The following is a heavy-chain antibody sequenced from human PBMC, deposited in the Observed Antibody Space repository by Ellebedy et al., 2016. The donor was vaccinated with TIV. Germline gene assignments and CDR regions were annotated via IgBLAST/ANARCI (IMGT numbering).Heavy chain of an antibody. CDR2: ISGYNGNI. Sequence: AASVKVSCKTSGYTFTNYGLSWVRQAPGQGLEWMTWISGYNGNINYARRLKGRVTMTTDTSTSTAYMELRSLRSDDTAIYYCARTRIKHLSPSDYWGQGTLVTVSS. CDR3: ARTRIKHLSPSDY. J-gene: IGHJ4*02. D-gene: IGHD2-15*01. CDR1: GYTFTNYG. V-gene: IGHV1-18*04.